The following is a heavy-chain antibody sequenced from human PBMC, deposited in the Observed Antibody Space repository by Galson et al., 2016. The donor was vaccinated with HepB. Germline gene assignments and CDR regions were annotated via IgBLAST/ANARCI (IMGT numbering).Heavy chain of an antibody. V-gene: IGHV5-51*01. D-gene: IGHD1-1*01. CDR2: IYPDDSEA. CDR1: GYTFNNYW. Sequence: QSGAEVKKPGESLRISCSTSGYTFNNYWIAWVRQMPGKGLEWMGIIYPDDSEARYSPSFQGQVTFSVDKSISTAFLRWTSLKASDTAIYYCAREGVVQLPGRGTSSYFYFGMDVWGQGTTVTVS. CDR3: AREGVVQLPGRGTSSYFYFGMDV. J-gene: IGHJ6*02.